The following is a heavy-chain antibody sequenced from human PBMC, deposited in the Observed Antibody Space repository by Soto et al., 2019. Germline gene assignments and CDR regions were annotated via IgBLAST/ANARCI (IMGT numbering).Heavy chain of an antibody. Sequence: SETLSLTCTVSGGSISSGDYYWSWIRQPPGKGLEWIGYIYYSGSTYYNPSLKSRVTISVDTSKNQFSLKLSSVTAADTAVYYCARTPYYYDSSGYFYYYGMDVWGQGTTVTVSS. CDR3: ARTPYYYDSSGYFYYYGMDV. CDR1: GGSISSGDYY. D-gene: IGHD3-22*01. CDR2: IYYSGST. J-gene: IGHJ6*02. V-gene: IGHV4-30-4*01.